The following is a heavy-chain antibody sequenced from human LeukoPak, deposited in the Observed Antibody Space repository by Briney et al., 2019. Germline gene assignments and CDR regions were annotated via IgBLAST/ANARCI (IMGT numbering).Heavy chain of an antibody. Sequence: PGGSLRLSCAASGFTFSSYAMSWVRQAPGKGLEWVSSISSSSSYIYYADSVKGRFTISRDNAKNSLYLQMNSLRAEDTAVYYCARFGSGSYSDYWGQGTLVTVSS. CDR3: ARFGSGSYSDY. V-gene: IGHV3-21*01. D-gene: IGHD3-10*01. CDR1: GFTFSSYA. J-gene: IGHJ4*02. CDR2: ISSSSSYI.